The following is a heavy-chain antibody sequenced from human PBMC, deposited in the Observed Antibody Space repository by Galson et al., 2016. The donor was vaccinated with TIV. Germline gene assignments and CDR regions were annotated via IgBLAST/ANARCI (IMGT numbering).Heavy chain of an antibody. CDR2: VYYTGST. J-gene: IGHJ6*02. CDR3: ARVTPAFYGVQRYHYFGMDV. CDR1: DDAISRYY. Sequence: ETLSLTCSVSDDAISRYYWSWIRVPPGKGLEWIGNVYYTGSTDYNPSLRSRVTMSVDLSKDQFSLSLNSVTAAYTAVYYCARVTPAFYGVQRYHYFGMDVWGQGTSVTVSS. D-gene: IGHD2/OR15-2a*01. V-gene: IGHV4-59*01.